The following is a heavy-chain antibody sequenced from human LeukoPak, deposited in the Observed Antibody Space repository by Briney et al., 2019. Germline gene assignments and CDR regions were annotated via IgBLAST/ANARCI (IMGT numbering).Heavy chain of an antibody. V-gene: IGHV3-23*01. J-gene: IGHJ5*02. CDR3: AKGWEFRVVIPAAVS. CDR1: GFIFSSYA. Sequence: GGSLRLSCEGSGFIFSSYAMTWVRQAPGKGLQWVSSISGSGESTYYADSMKGRFTVSRDNSKNTLSLQMNSLRAEDTAVYFCAKGWEFRVVIPAAVSWGQGTLVTVSS. D-gene: IGHD3-3*01. CDR2: ISGSGEST.